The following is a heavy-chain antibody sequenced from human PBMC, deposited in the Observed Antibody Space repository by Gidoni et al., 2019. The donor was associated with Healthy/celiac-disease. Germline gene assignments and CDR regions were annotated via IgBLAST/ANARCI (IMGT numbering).Heavy chain of an antibody. V-gene: IGHV3-21*01. J-gene: IGHJ4*02. D-gene: IGHD5-12*01. Sequence: EVQLVESGGGLVKPGGSLRLYCAASGFTFSSYSMNWVRQAPGKGLEWVSSISSSSSYIYYADSVKGRFTISRDNAKNSLYLQMNSLRAEDTAVYYCARDLTDSGYDLGYYFDYWGQGTLVTVSS. CDR1: GFTFSSYS. CDR3: ARDLTDSGYDLGYYFDY. CDR2: ISSSSSYI.